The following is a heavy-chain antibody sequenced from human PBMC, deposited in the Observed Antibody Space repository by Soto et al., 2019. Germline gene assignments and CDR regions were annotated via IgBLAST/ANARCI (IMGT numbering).Heavy chain of an antibody. J-gene: IGHJ6*02. CDR3: AIKRLKSDYSSSAGNYYYYYDMDV. V-gene: IGHV1-69*06. Sequence: QVQLVQSGAEVKKPGSSVKVSCKASGGTFSSYAISWVRQAPGQGLEWMGGIIPIFGTANYAQKFQGRVTITADKSPSTDYMELSSLRSEDRAVYYCAIKRLKSDYSSSAGNYYYYYDMDVWGQGTTVTVSS. CDR2: IIPIFGTA. D-gene: IGHD6-6*01. CDR1: GGTFSSYA.